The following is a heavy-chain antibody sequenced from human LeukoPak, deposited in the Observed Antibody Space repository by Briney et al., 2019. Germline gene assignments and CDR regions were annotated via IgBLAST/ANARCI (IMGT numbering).Heavy chain of an antibody. CDR1: GYTFTGYY. J-gene: IGHJ4*02. D-gene: IGHD6-13*01. CDR3: ARGHSSSWSDFDY. V-gene: IGHV1-2*02. CDR2: INPNSGGT. Sequence: APVKVSCKASGYTFTGYYMHWVRQAPGQGLEWMGWINPNSGGTNYAQKFQGRVTMTRDTSISTAYMELSRLRSDDTAVYYCARGHSSSWSDFDYWGQGTLVTVSS.